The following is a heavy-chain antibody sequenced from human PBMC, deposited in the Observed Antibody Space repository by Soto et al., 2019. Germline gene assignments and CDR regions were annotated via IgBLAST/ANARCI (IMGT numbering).Heavy chain of an antibody. V-gene: IGHV2-5*01. CDR3: ARRPTVSTFDY. Sequence: QITLKESGPTLVKPTQTLTLTCTFSGFSLGTSGVGVGWIRQPPGEALEWLALIYWNDDKRYSPSLRGRLTITRDTSKNQVVLTMTNMDPVDTATYYCARRPTVSTFDYWGQGTLVTVSS. CDR1: GFSLGTSGVG. D-gene: IGHD4-17*01. CDR2: IYWNDDK. J-gene: IGHJ4*02.